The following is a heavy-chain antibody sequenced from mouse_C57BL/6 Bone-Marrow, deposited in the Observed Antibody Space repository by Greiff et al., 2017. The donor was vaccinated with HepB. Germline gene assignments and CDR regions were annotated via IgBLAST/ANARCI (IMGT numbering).Heavy chain of an antibody. Sequence: VQLQQSGPGLVKPSQSLSLTCSVTGYSITSGYYWNWIRQFPGNKLEWMGYISYDGSNNYNPSLKNRISITRDTSKNQFFLKLNSVTTEDTATYYCARRDYYGSSAWFAYWGQGTLVTVSA. V-gene: IGHV3-6*01. J-gene: IGHJ3*01. D-gene: IGHD1-1*01. CDR2: ISYDGSN. CDR3: ARRDYYGSSAWFAY. CDR1: GYSITSGYY.